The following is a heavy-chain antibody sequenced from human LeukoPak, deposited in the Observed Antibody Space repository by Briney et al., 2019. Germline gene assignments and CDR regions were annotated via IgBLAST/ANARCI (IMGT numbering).Heavy chain of an antibody. Sequence: PSETLSLTCAVYGGSFSDYYWSWIRQPPGKGLEWIGEINHSGSTNYNPSLKSRVTISVDTSKNQFSLKLSSVTEIDTAMYYCARNQAVAANRGAFDIWGQGTMVTVSS. D-gene: IGHD6-19*01. V-gene: IGHV4-34*01. CDR2: INHSGST. CDR1: GGSFSDYY. CDR3: ARNQAVAANRGAFDI. J-gene: IGHJ3*02.